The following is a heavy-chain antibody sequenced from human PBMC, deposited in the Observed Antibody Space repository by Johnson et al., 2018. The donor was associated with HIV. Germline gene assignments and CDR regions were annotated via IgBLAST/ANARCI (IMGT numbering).Heavy chain of an antibody. D-gene: IGHD6-13*01. CDR1: GFTVNSNY. CDR3: ARDRGSSWPYDAFDI. CDR2: IYSGGNT. J-gene: IGHJ3*02. Sequence: VQLVESGGGLVQPGGSLRLSCTASGFTVNSNYMSWVRQAPGKGLEWVSIIYSGGNTYYTDSVKGRFTISRDNSDNTMYLQMNSLRDEDTAVYYCARDRGSSWPYDAFDIWGQGTMVTVSS. V-gene: IGHV3-66*01.